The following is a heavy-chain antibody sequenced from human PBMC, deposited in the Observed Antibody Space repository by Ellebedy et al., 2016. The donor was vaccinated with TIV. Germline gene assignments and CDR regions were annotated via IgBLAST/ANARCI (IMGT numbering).Heavy chain of an antibody. CDR1: GYTFTSYG. CDR2: ISAYNGNT. CDR3: ASHSSGPATDWFDP. V-gene: IGHV1-18*01. D-gene: IGHD6-19*01. Sequence: AASVKVSCKASGYTFTSYGISWVRQAPGQGLEWMGWISAYNGNTNYAQKLQGRVTMTTDTSTSTAYMELRSLRSDDTAVYYCASHSSGPATDWFDPWGQGTLVTVSS. J-gene: IGHJ5*02.